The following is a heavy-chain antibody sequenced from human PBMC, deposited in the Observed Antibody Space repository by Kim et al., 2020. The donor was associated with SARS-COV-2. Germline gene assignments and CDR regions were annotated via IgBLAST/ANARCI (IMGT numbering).Heavy chain of an antibody. CDR1: GFTFSSYG. J-gene: IGHJ6*02. D-gene: IGHD3-10*01. CDR2: ISYDGSNK. CDR3: AKDPYYGSGSLGGPYYYYGMDV. V-gene: IGHV3-30*18. Sequence: GGSLRLSCAASGFTFSSYGMHWVRQAPGKGLEWVAVISYDGSNKYYADSVKGRFTISRDNSKNTLYLQMNSLRAEDTAVYYCAKDPYYGSGSLGGPYYYYGMDVWGQGTTVTGSS.